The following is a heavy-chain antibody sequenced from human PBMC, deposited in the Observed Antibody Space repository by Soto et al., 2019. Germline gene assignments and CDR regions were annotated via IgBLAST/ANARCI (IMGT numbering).Heavy chain of an antibody. J-gene: IGHJ3*01. V-gene: IGHV3-23*01. CDR1: GFTFSSYA. CDR2: ISGSGGST. Sequence: GGSLRLSCAASGFTFSSYAMSWVRQAPGKGLEWVSAISGSGGSTYYADSVKGRFTISRDNSKNTLYLQMNSLRAEDTAVYYCAIDGYCSGGSCYYPGDAFDFWGQGTMVTVSS. D-gene: IGHD2-15*01. CDR3: AIDGYCSGGSCYYPGDAFDF.